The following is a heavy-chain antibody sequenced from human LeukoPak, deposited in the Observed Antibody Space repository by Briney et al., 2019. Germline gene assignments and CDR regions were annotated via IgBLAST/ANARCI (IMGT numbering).Heavy chain of an antibody. Sequence: GGSLRLSCAASGFNFGGYWMHWVRQAPGKGLVWVTRISADGSYTLYADSVKGRFTIPRDNAKNTLYLQMNSLRAEDTAVYYCVTANSGLDIWGQGTTVTVSS. CDR1: GFNFGGYW. V-gene: IGHV3-74*01. J-gene: IGHJ3*02. D-gene: IGHD1-1*01. CDR2: ISADGSYT. CDR3: VTANSGLDI.